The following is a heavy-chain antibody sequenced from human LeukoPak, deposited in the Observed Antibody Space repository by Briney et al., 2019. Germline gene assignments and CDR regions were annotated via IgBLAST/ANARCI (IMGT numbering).Heavy chain of an antibody. V-gene: IGHV4-59*08. CDR1: GGSISSYY. CDR2: IYYSGST. J-gene: IGHJ4*02. Sequence: SETLSLTCTVSGGSISSYYWSWIRQPPGKGLEWIGYIYYSGSTYYNPSLKSRVTISVDTSKNQFSLKLSSVTAADTAVYYCASSGIAVADYWGQGTLVTVSS. CDR3: ASSGIAVADY. D-gene: IGHD6-19*01.